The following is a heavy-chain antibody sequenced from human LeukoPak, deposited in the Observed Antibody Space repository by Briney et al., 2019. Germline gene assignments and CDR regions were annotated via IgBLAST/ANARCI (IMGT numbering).Heavy chain of an antibody. D-gene: IGHD3-16*01. CDR2: ISYDGSNK. V-gene: IGHV3-30-3*01. J-gene: IGHJ6*02. CDR1: GFTFSSYA. CDR3: ARDLGELENYYYGMDV. Sequence: GGSLRLSCAASGFTFSSYAMHWVRQAPGKGLEWVAVISYDGSNKYYADSVKGRFTISRDNSKNTLYLQMNSLRAEDTAVYYCARDLGELENYYYGMDVWGQGTTVTVSS.